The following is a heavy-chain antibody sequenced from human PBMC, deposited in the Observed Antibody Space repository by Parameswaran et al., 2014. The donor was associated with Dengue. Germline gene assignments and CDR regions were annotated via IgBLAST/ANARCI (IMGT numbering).Heavy chain of an antibody. CDR3: AKDVYSSSPGAYYYYGMDV. Sequence: VRQMPGKGLEWVSAISGSGGSTYYADSVKGRFTISRDNSKNTLYLQMNSLRAEDTAVYYCAKDVYSSSPGAYYYYGMDVWGQGTTVTVSS. D-gene: IGHD6-13*01. V-gene: IGHV3-23*01. J-gene: IGHJ6*02. CDR2: ISGSGGST.